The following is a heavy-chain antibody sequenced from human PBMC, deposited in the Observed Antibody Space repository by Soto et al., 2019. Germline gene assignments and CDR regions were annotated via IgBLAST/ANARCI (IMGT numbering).Heavy chain of an antibody. D-gene: IGHD3-10*01. CDR2: VSAGGDMT. J-gene: IGHJ6*02. V-gene: IGHV3-23*01. CDR3: ARGDRGGSGSPASYYFSGLDV. Sequence: DVQLLESGGHLVQPGGSLRLSCAASGFTFSSYAMSWVRQAPGKGLEWVSSVSAGGDMTYYSDSVKGRFTISRDNSNNALFLQMNSLRTVHTALYYWARGDRGGSGSPASYYFSGLDVWGQGTTVTVS. CDR1: GFTFSSYA.